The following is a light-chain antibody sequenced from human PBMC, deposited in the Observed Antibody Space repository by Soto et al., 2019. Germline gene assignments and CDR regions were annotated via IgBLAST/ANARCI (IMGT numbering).Light chain of an antibody. J-gene: IGLJ1*01. CDR2: EVN. CDR1: STDVGGYNY. CDR3: GSYTSTDTPFV. V-gene: IGLV2-14*01. Sequence: QSVLAQPSSVSGSPGQSITLSCTGTSTDVGGYNYVSWYQHHPGKGPKLIIYEVNSRPSGVSDRFSGSKSGNKASLTISNLEAEDESDYYCGSYTSTDTPFVFXTGTKVTVL.